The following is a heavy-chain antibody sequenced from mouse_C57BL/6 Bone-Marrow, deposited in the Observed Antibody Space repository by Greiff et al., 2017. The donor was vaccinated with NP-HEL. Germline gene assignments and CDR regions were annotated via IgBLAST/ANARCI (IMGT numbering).Heavy chain of an antibody. CDR2: IDPEDGDT. D-gene: IGHD2-4*01. CDR1: GFNFTDYY. CDR3: APYDYDVHY. J-gene: IGHJ2*01. V-gene: IGHV14-2*01. Sequence: EVQLQQSGAELVKPGASVKLSCTASGFNFTDYYMHWVKQRPGQGLEWIGRIDPEDGDTNYDPNFKGKATITVDTSSNTASLLLSSLTSEDTAVEYCAPYDYDVHYWGQGTTLTVSS.